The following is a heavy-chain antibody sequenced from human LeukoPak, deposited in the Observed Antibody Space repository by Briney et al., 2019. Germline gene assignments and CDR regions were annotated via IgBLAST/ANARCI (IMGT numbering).Heavy chain of an antibody. Sequence: GASVKVSCMVSGDTLTALSMHWVRQAPGKGLEWMGGFHPEDGETIYAQKFQGRVTMTEDTSTDTAYMELSSLRSDDTAVCYCTTGKIYCSTTSCSDDYWGQGTLVTVSS. J-gene: IGHJ4*02. V-gene: IGHV1-24*01. D-gene: IGHD2-2*01. CDR3: TTGKIYCSTTSCSDDY. CDR2: FHPEDGET. CDR1: GDTLTALS.